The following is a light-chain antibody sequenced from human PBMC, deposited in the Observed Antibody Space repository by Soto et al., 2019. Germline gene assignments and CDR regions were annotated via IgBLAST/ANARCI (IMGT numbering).Light chain of an antibody. CDR2: GAS. V-gene: IGKV3-20*01. J-gene: IGKJ1*01. Sequence: ESVFTQSRATLSLSPWERATLSCMASQSVTDNYLAWYQQKPGQAPRLVISGASSRTSGIPDRFSASGSGTDFTLTISRLEPEDFAVYYCQQYSRAPLTFGQGTKVDIK. CDR1: QSVTDNY. CDR3: QQYSRAPLT.